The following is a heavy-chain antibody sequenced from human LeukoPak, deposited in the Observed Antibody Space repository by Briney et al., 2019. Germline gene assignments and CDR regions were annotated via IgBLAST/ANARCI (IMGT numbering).Heavy chain of an antibody. Sequence: SETLSLTCAVSGYSISSGYYWGWIRQPPGKGPEWIGSIYRSGSTYYNPSLKSRVTISVDTSKNQFSLKLSSVTAADTAVYYCASLNYPHYFDYWGQGTLVTVSS. D-gene: IGHD4-11*01. CDR3: ASLNYPHYFDY. V-gene: IGHV4-38-2*01. J-gene: IGHJ4*02. CDR2: IYRSGST. CDR1: GYSISSGYY.